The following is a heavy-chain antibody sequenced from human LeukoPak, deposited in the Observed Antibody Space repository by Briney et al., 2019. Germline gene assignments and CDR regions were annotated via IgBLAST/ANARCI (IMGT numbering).Heavy chain of an antibody. CDR1: GSSISSYY. Sequence: PSETLSLTCTVSGSSISSYYWSWIRQPPGKGLEWIGYIYYSGSTNYNPSLKSRVTISVDTSKNQFSLKLSSVTAADTAVYYCARGWAAFDYWGQGTLVTVSS. CDR3: ARGWAAFDY. CDR2: IYYSGST. J-gene: IGHJ4*02. V-gene: IGHV4-59*01. D-gene: IGHD6-25*01.